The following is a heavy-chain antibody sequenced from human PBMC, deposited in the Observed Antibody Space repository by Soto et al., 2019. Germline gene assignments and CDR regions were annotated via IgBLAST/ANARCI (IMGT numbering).Heavy chain of an antibody. J-gene: IGHJ6*02. CDR3: ASRVADYYYYYGMDV. V-gene: IGHV4-39*01. CDR1: GGSISSSSYY. Sequence: SETLSLTCTVSGGSISSSSYYWGWIRQPPGKGLEWIGSIYYSGSTYYNPSLKSQVTISVDTSKNKLSLKLSSVTAADTSLYYCASRVADYYYYYGMDVWGQGTTVTVSS. CDR2: IYYSGST. D-gene: IGHD6-19*01.